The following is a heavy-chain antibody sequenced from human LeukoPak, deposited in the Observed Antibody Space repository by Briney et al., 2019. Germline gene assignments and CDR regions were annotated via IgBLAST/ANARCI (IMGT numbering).Heavy chain of an antibody. D-gene: IGHD6-19*01. CDR2: IYHSGST. J-gene: IGHJ4*02. Sequence: SETLSLTCAVSGYSISSGYYWGWIRQPPGKGLEWIGSIYHSGSTYYNPSLKSRVTISVYTSKNQFSLKLSSVTAADTAVYYCARVGSSGRRDYWGQGTLVTVSS. CDR3: ARVGSSGRRDY. V-gene: IGHV4-38-2*01. CDR1: GYSISSGYY.